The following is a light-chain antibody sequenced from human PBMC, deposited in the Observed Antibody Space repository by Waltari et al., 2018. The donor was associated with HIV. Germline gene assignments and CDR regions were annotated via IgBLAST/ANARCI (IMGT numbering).Light chain of an antibody. Sequence: QSALTQPASVSGPPGQSITISCTGTGSHLRDQTSVSWYQHHPGKAPKVVIYEISNRPSGVSSRFSGSISANTASLTISGLQAEDEADYFCTSYISSASPEFGGGTKVTVL. V-gene: IGLV2-14*01. CDR3: TSYISSASPE. J-gene: IGLJ2*01. CDR1: GSHLRDQTS. CDR2: EIS.